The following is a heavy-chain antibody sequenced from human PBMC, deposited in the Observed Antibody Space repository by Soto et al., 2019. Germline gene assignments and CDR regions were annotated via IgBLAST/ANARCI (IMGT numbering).Heavy chain of an antibody. CDR2: IIPIFGTA. V-gene: IGHV1-69*13. J-gene: IGHJ3*02. Sequence: AASVKVSCKASGGTFSSYAISWVRQAPGQGLEWMGGIIPIFGTANYAQKFQGRVTITADESTSTAYMELSSLRSEDTAVYYCARMYSSGWPLGGDAFDIWGQGTMVTVSS. D-gene: IGHD6-19*01. CDR1: GGTFSSYA. CDR3: ARMYSSGWPLGGDAFDI.